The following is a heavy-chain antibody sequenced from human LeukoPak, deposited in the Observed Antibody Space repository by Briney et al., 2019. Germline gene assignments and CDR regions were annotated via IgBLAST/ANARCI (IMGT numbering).Heavy chain of an antibody. Sequence: GASVKVSCNASGYTFTGYYMHWVRQAPGEGLEWMGWINPNSGGTNYAQKFQGRVTMTRDTSISTTYMELSRLRSDDTAVYYCARAPYGDYVLLDYWGQGTLVTVSS. CDR2: INPNSGGT. J-gene: IGHJ4*02. CDR1: GYTFTGYY. V-gene: IGHV1-2*02. D-gene: IGHD4-17*01. CDR3: ARAPYGDYVLLDY.